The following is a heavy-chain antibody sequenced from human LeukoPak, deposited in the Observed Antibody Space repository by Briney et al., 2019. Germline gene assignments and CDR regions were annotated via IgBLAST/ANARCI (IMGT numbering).Heavy chain of an antibody. J-gene: IGHJ4*02. CDR2: INTNSGGT. CDR3: ARRRSEEFDFDC. D-gene: IGHD6-19*01. Sequence: ASVKVSCRASGYTFIGYYIHWVRQAPGQGLEWMGWINTNSGGTNYAQKLQGRVTMTTDTSTSTAYMELRSLRSDDTAVYYCARRRSEEFDFDCWGQGTLVTVSS. CDR1: GYTFIGYY. V-gene: IGHV1-2*02.